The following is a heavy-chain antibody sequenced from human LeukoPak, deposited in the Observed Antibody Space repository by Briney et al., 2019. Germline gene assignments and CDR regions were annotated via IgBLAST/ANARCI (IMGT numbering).Heavy chain of an antibody. J-gene: IGHJ3*02. D-gene: IGHD5-12*01. CDR1: GFTFSSYE. V-gene: IGHV3-48*03. CDR3: ARDLRPYSGYDNLAFDI. CDR2: ISSSGSTI. Sequence: GGSLRLSCAASGFTFSSYEMNWVRQAPGKGLEWVSYISSSGSTIYCADSVKGRFTTSRDNAKNSLYLQMNSLRAEDTAVYYCARDLRPYSGYDNLAFDIWGRGTMVTVSS.